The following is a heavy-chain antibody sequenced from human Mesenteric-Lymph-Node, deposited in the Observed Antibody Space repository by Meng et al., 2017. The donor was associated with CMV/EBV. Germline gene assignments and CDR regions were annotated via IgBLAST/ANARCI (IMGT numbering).Heavy chain of an antibody. CDR3: GSPHYDYWSGYPPFDD. D-gene: IGHD3-3*01. V-gene: IGHV1-69*08. CDR1: GGAFSSYT. J-gene: IGHJ4*02. CDR2: IINSLGTA. Sequence: SVKVSCKASGGAFSSYTITWVRQAPGQGLEWMGGIINSLGTANYAQKFQGRVTITADTSTSTVYMELSSLRSEDTAVYYCGSPHYDYWSGYPPFDDWGQGTLVTVSS.